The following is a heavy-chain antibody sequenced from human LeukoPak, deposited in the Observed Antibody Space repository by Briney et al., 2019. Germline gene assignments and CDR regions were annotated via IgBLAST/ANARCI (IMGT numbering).Heavy chain of an antibody. CDR2: IYTSGST. CDR3: ARSLEGGGYYYMDV. V-gene: IGHV4-4*09. CDR1: GGSISSYY. J-gene: IGHJ6*03. D-gene: IGHD3-3*01. Sequence: PSETLSLTCTVSGGSISSYYWSWIWQPPGKGLEWIGYIYTSGSTNYNPSLKSRVTISVDTSKNQFSLNLSSVTAADTAVYFCARSLEGGGYYYMDVWGKGTTVTVSS.